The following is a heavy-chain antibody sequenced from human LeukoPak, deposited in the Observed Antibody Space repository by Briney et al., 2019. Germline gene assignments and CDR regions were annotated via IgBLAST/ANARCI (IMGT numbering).Heavy chain of an antibody. CDR3: ARDQRYYGSGSYYPLNY. Sequence: GGSLRLSCAASGFTFSSYEMNWVRQAPGKGLEGVSYISSSGSTIYYADSVKGRFTISRDNAKNSLYLQMNSLRAEDTAVYYCARDQRYYGSGSYYPLNYWGQGTLVTVSS. CDR1: GFTFSSYE. V-gene: IGHV3-48*03. CDR2: ISSSGSTI. J-gene: IGHJ4*02. D-gene: IGHD3-10*01.